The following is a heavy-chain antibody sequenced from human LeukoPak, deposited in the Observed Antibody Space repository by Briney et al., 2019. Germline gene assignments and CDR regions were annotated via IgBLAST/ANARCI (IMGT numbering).Heavy chain of an antibody. J-gene: IGHJ6*02. Sequence: GRSLRLSCAASGFTFSNYGMHWVRQAPGKGLEWVAVISYVGSNKYYADSVKGRFTISRDNSKNTLYLQMNSLRAEDTAVYYCAKGSGYYYYGMDVWGQGTTVTVSS. CDR1: GFTFSNYG. CDR2: ISYVGSNK. CDR3: AKGSGYYYYGMDV. V-gene: IGHV3-30*18.